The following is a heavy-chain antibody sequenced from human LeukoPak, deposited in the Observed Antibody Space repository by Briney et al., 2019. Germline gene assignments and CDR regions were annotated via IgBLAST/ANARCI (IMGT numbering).Heavy chain of an antibody. J-gene: IGHJ3*02. Sequence: ASVKVSCKASGYTFTSYYMHWVRQAPGQGLEWMGIINPSGGSTSYAQKFQGRVTMTRDTSTSTVYMELSSLGSEDTAVYYCARSRTPVRAYCGGDCYADAFDIWGQGTMVTVSS. CDR1: GYTFTSYY. CDR2: INPSGGST. D-gene: IGHD2-21*02. V-gene: IGHV1-46*01. CDR3: ARSRTPVRAYCGGDCYADAFDI.